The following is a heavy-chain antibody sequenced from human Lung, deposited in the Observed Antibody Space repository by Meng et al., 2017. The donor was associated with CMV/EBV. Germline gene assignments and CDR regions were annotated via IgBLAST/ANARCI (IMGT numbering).Heavy chain of an antibody. CDR2: ISGSGGST. CDR1: GFTCSSYA. D-gene: IGHD2-2*01. V-gene: IGHV3-23*01. Sequence: GESLKISCAASGFTCSSYAMSWVRQAPGEGLEWVSAISGSGGSTYYTDSVKGRFTISRDNSKNTLYLQMNSLRAEDTAVYYCAKDSPIVVVPAAIIPSNDWGQGTXVTVSS. CDR3: AKDSPIVVVPAAIIPSND. J-gene: IGHJ4*02.